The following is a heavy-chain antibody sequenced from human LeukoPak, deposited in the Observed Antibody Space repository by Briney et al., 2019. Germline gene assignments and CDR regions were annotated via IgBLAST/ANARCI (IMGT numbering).Heavy chain of an antibody. V-gene: IGHV3-74*01. CDR3: ARDVGPYGGSPGAD. CDR1: GLTFTNHW. D-gene: IGHD1-26*01. CDR2: IKTDGSEA. Sequence: GGPLKFSFEASGLTFTNHWRNWFGKAPGKGLFGVSRIKTDGSEASYGDAVRGRFVISRDNSRNMLFLLMNNVRDDDTAMYFCARDVGPYGGSPGADWGQGTQVIVSS. J-gene: IGHJ4*02.